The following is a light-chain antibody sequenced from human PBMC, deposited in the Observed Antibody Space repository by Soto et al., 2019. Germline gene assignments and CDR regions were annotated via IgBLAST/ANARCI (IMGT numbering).Light chain of an antibody. CDR3: QQYGRSPLLYT. V-gene: IGKV3-20*01. Sequence: EIVLTQSPGTLSLSPGEGATLSCRASQSVTNNFLAWYQQKPGQSPRLLIYGASTRAAGVPDRFSGSGSGTDFTLTITSLEPEDFAVYYCQQYGRSPLLYTFGQGTKLVVK. CDR2: GAS. CDR1: QSVTNNF. J-gene: IGKJ2*01.